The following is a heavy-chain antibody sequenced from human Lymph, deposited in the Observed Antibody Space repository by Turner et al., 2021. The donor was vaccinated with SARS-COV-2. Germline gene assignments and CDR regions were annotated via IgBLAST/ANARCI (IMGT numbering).Heavy chain of an antibody. V-gene: IGHV1-8*01. D-gene: IGHD1-26*01. Sequence: QVQLVQSGAGVRKPGASVTVSCKASGYTFTSYDINWVRQDTGQGLEWIGWMNNNSGNTGYAQKFQGRVTMTRNISKSTAYMELSTLRYEDTAVYYCARGRYSGGGMDVWGQGTTVTVSS. CDR2: MNNNSGNT. J-gene: IGHJ6*02. CDR1: GYTFTSYD. CDR3: ARGRYSGGGMDV.